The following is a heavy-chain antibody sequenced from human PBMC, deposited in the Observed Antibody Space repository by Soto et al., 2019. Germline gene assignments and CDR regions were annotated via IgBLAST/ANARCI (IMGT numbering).Heavy chain of an antibody. Sequence: GDSLKISCKGSGYSFTSYWISWGRQMPGKGLEWMGRIDPSDSYTNYSPSFQGHVTISADKSISTAYLQWSSLKASDTAMYYCARRLMRDYYRMDVWGQGTTVTAYS. J-gene: IGHJ6*02. CDR1: GYSFTSYW. CDR3: ARRLMRDYYRMDV. V-gene: IGHV5-10-1*01. CDR2: IDPSDSYT.